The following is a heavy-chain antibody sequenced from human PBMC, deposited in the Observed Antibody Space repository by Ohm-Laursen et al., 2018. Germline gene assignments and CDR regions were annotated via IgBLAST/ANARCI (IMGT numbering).Heavy chain of an antibody. CDR3: ARGHTSGWPAFDY. CDR2: IKQDGSEK. CDR1: GFTFSSYW. D-gene: IGHD6-19*01. J-gene: IGHJ4*02. V-gene: IGHV3-7*01. Sequence: SLRLSCAASGFTFSSYWMTWVRQAPGKGLEWVANIKQDGSEKYYVGFVKGRFTISRDNAKNSLYLQMNSLRAEDTAVYYCARGHTSGWPAFDYWGQGTLLTVSS.